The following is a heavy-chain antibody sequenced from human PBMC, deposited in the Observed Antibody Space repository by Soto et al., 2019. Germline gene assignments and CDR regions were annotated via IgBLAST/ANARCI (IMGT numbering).Heavy chain of an antibody. V-gene: IGHV3-21*06. CDR3: ARESEDLTSNFDY. J-gene: IGHJ4*02. CDR1: EFIFTRYS. CDR2: ISSTTNYI. Sequence: PGGSLRLSCAAFEFIFTRYSMNWVRQAQGKGLEWVSSISSTTNYIYYGDSMKGRFTISRDNAKNPLYLDMNRLRAEDTDLYYCARESEDLTSNFDYWGQGTLVTVSS.